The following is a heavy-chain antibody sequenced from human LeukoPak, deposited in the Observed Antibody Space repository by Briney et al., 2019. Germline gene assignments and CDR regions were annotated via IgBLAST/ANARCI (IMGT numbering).Heavy chain of an antibody. Sequence: GGSLRLSCAASGFTFDDYAMHWVRQAPGKGLEWVSGISWNSGSIGYADSVKGRFTISRDNAKKSLYLQMDSLRAEDTAVYYCVKGSDAGSEAKNYDFWSGYYTGLNYFDYWGQGTLVTVSS. V-gene: IGHV3-9*01. CDR1: GFTFDDYA. J-gene: IGHJ4*02. CDR2: ISWNSGSI. CDR3: VKGSDAGSEAKNYDFWSGYYTGLNYFDY. D-gene: IGHD3-3*01.